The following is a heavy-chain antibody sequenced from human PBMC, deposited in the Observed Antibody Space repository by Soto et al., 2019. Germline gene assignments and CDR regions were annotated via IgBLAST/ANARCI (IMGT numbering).Heavy chain of an antibody. J-gene: IGHJ4*02. CDR2: INHSGSA. Sequence: QVQLQQWGAGLLKPSETLSLTCAVYGGSFSDYSWTWIRQPPGKALEWIGQINHSGSANYNPSLRSRVIISIGTPKNQCSLELTSVTAADTAVYYCARGLFGGDAYSGGWYYFDYWGQGTLVTVSS. CDR3: ARGLFGGDAYSGGWYYFDY. V-gene: IGHV4-34*01. CDR1: GGSFSDYS. D-gene: IGHD2-21*02.